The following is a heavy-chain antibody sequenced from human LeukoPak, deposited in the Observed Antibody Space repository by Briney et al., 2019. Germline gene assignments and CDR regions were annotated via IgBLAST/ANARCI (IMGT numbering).Heavy chain of an antibody. J-gene: IGHJ4*02. V-gene: IGHV3-30*18. CDR2: ISFDGSNN. D-gene: IGHD1-14*01. CDR1: GFTFSNYG. CDR3: AKSGGAQPGFDF. Sequence: SGGSLRLSCTASGFTFSNYGMHWVRQAPGKGLEWVAVISFDGSNNAYLDSVKGRFTISRDNSKNTLYLHMNSLKAEDTAVYYCAKSGGAQPGFDFWGQGTLVTVSS.